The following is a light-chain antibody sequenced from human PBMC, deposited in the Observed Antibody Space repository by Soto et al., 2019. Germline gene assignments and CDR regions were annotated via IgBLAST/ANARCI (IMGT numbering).Light chain of an antibody. CDR1: SSDVGGYNY. J-gene: IGLJ1*01. CDR2: DVS. CDR3: SSYTSSSTPFL. Sequence: QSALTQPASVSGSPGQSITISCTGTSSDVGGYNYVSWYRQHPGKAPKLIIYDVSNRPSGVSIRFSGSKSGNTASLTISGLQAEDEDDYDCSSYTSSSTPFLFGTGTKLTVL. V-gene: IGLV2-14*01.